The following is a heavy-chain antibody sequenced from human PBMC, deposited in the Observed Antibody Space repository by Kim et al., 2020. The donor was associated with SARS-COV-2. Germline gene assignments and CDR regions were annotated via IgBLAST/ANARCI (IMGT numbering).Heavy chain of an antibody. D-gene: IGHD6-13*01. J-gene: IGHJ5*02. CDR1: GGSISSGGYY. V-gene: IGHV4-31*03. CDR3: ARSAIAAAGTVSINWFDP. Sequence: SETLSLTCTVSGGSISSGGYYWSWIRQHPGKGLEWIGYIYYSGSTYYNPSLKSRVTISVDTSKNQFSLKLSSVTAADTAVYYCARSAIAAAGTVSINWFDPWGQGTLVTVSS. CDR2: IYYSGST.